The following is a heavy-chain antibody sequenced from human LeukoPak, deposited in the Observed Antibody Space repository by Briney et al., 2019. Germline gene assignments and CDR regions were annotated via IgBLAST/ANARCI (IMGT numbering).Heavy chain of an antibody. CDR3: VRGTYSSDFEY. D-gene: IGHD6-25*01. CDR1: GGSISSYY. Sequence: PSETLSLTCTVSGGSISSYYWSWLRQPAGKGLEWIGRIYTTGSTNYSPSLKSRVTMSVDTSKNQFSLKLSSVTAADTAVYYCVRGTYSSDFEYWGQGTLVTVSS. CDR2: IYTTGST. J-gene: IGHJ4*02. V-gene: IGHV4-4*07.